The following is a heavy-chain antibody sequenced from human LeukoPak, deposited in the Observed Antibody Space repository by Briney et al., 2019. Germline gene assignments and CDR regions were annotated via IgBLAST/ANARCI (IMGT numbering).Heavy chain of an antibody. V-gene: IGHV3-23*01. J-gene: IGHJ1*01. CDR3: ANYRSGGGGYYSGLEH. D-gene: IGHD2-15*01. Sequence: GGPLRLSCAASGFTFKNYAMTWVRQAPGKGLEWVSRTSGSGDIRLYADSVKGRFTISRTNSENRLYLQMNSLRADGSGVYYCANYRSGGGGYYSGLEHWGQGTQVTVSS. CDR1: GFTFKNYA. CDR2: TSGSGDIR.